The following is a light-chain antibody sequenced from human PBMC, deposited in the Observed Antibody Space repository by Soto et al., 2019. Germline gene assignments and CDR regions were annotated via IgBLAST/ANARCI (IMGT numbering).Light chain of an antibody. CDR1: QSLSYY. J-gene: IGKJ3*01. CDR2: DAS. CDR3: QQYNKWPLT. V-gene: IGKV3D-15*01. Sequence: DIVMTQSPDSLAVSLGERATLSCRASQSLSYYLAWYQQKPGQAPRLLIYDASHRATGIPVRFSGSGSGSDFTLTVSSLQSEDFAVYYCQQYNKWPLTFGPGTKVDIK.